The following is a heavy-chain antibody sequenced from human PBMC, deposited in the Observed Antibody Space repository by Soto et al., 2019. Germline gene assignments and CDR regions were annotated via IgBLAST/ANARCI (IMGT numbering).Heavy chain of an antibody. D-gene: IGHD1-26*01. J-gene: IGHJ6*01. CDR3: ARTPKSGSYYYYGTAV. V-gene: IGHV4-39*01. CDR1: WGYSGNLGDY. Sequence: LEIQCLSWSVVWGYSGNLGDYWGWIRKTPGKGLEWIGSIYYSGSTYYNPSLKSRVTISVDTSKNQFSLKLSSVNAADTAVYYCARTPKSGSYYYYGTAVWGHGTTVPGSP. CDR2: IYYSGST.